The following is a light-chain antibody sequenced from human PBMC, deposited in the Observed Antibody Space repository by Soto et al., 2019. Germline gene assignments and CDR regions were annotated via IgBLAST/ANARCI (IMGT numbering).Light chain of an antibody. J-gene: IGKJ4*01. CDR2: DAS. V-gene: IGKV3-11*01. CDR3: QQRSSWPRLT. Sequence: EIVLTQSPATLSLSPGERATLSCRASQSVRNYLAWYQQKPGQAPRLLIHDASNRATGIPARFSGSGSGTDFTLTISSLEPDDFAVYYCQQRSSWPRLTFGGGTKVEIK. CDR1: QSVRNY.